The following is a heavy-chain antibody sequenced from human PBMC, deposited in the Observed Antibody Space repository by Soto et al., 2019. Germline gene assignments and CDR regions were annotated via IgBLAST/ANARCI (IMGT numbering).Heavy chain of an antibody. CDR1: GFSFSSYA. CDR3: AKAAAYHGSASYFPFDD. Sequence: EVQLLESGGGLVQPGGSLRLSCAASGFSFSSYAMSWVLQAPGKGLEWVSSISGRGANTYYVDSVKGRFTVSRDNSKNALYQQMSSLRGDATAVYKCAKAAAYHGSASYFPFDDWGLGTRVTVSS. J-gene: IGHJ4*02. V-gene: IGHV3-23*01. CDR2: ISGRGANT. D-gene: IGHD3-10*01.